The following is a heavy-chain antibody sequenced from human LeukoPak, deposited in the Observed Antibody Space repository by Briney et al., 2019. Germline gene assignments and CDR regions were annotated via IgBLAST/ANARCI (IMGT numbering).Heavy chain of an antibody. J-gene: IGHJ4*02. Sequence: GGSLRLSCAASGFTFNTYAMSWVRQAPGKGLEWVAVIWYDGSDEYYADSVKGRFTISRDNSKNTLYLQMNSLRAEDTAVYYCATSYGSGSYPVDYWGQGTLVSVSS. CDR1: GFTFNTYA. CDR2: IWYDGSDE. CDR3: ATSYGSGSYPVDY. D-gene: IGHD3-10*01. V-gene: IGHV3-33*08.